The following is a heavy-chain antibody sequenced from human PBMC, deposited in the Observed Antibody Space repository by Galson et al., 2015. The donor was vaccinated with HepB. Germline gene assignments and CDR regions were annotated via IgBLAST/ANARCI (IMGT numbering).Heavy chain of an antibody. J-gene: IGHJ4*02. CDR2: TNPNSGGT. D-gene: IGHD4-17*01. CDR1: GYTFTGYY. Sequence: SVKVSCKASGYTFTGYYMHWVRQAPGQGLEWMGRTNPNSGGTNYAQKFQGRVTMTRDTSISTAYMELSRLRSDDTAVYYCARLLTVTTIADYWGQGTLVTVSS. CDR3: ARLLTVTTIADY. V-gene: IGHV1-2*06.